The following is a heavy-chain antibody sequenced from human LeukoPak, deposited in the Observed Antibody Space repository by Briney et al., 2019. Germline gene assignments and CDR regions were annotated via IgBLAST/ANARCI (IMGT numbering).Heavy chain of an antibody. D-gene: IGHD2-2*01. CDR2: INAGNGNT. CDR1: GYTFTSYA. V-gene: IGHV1-3*01. CDR3: ARGLSVGYCSSTSCSDWDYYGMDV. Sequence: GASVKVSCKASGYTFTSYAMHWVRQAPGQRLEWMGWINAGNGNTKYSQKLQGRVTMTTDTSTSTAYMELRSLRSDDTAVYYCARGLSVGYCSSTSCSDWDYYGMDVWGQGTTVTVSS. J-gene: IGHJ6*02.